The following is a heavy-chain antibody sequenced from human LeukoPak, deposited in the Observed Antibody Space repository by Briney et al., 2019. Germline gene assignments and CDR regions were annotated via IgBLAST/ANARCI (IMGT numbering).Heavy chain of an antibody. CDR3: ARIRGSYEKDAFDI. CDR2: IYYSGST. CDR1: GGSISSYY. D-gene: IGHD1-26*01. V-gene: IGHV4-59*01. Sequence: SETLSLTCTVSGGSISSYYWRWVRQPPGKGLEWIGYIYYSGSTNYNPSLKSRVTISVDTSKNQFSLKLSSVTAADTAVYYCARIRGSYEKDAFDIWGQGTMVTASS. J-gene: IGHJ3*02.